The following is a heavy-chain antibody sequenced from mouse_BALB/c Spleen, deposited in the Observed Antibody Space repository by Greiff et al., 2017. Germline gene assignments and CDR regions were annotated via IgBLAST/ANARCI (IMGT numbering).Heavy chain of an antibody. Sequence: VQLKESGPGLVKPSQSLSLTCSVTGYSITSGYSWTWIRQFPGNKLEWMGYISYDGSNNYNPSLKNRISITRDTSKNQFFLKLNSVTTEDTATYYCARESPFAYWGQGTLVTVSA. V-gene: IGHV3-6*02. CDR2: ISYDGSN. CDR3: ARESPFAY. CDR1: GYSITSGYS. J-gene: IGHJ3*01.